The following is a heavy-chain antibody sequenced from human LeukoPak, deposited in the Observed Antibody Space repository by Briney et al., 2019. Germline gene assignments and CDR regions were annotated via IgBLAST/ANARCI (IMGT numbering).Heavy chain of an antibody. J-gene: IGHJ6*03. D-gene: IGHD3-9*01. V-gene: IGHV3-23*01. CDR2: ISGSGGST. Sequence: GGSLRLSCAASGFTFSSYAMSWVRQALGKGLEWVSAISGSGGSTYYADSVKGRFTISRDNSKNTLYLQMNSLRAEDTAVYYCATPPRGHYDMPDWDYYMDVWGKGTAVTVSS. CDR3: ATPPRGHYDMPDWDYYMDV. CDR1: GFTFSSYA.